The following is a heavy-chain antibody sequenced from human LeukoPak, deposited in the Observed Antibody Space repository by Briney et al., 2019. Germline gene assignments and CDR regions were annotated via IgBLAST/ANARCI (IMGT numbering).Heavy chain of an antibody. D-gene: IGHD1-14*01. Sequence: GGSLRLSCAASGFTFSSYSMNWVRQAPGKGPEWVSYISSSSSTIYYADSVKGRFTISRDNAKNSLYLQMNSLRADDTAVYYCARGGGYNPDYWGQGTLVTVSS. V-gene: IGHV3-48*04. CDR1: GFTFSSYS. J-gene: IGHJ4*02. CDR3: ARGGGYNPDY. CDR2: ISSSSSTI.